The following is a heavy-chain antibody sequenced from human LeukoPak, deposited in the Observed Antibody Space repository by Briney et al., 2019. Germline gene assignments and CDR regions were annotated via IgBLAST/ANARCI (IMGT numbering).Heavy chain of an antibody. Sequence: ASVKVSCKASGYTFTSYYMHWVRQAPGQGLEWMGIINPSGGSTSYAQKFQGRVTMTRDTSTNTLYMELSSLRSEDTAVYFCARGAMVRGVITGYFQHWGQGTLVIVSS. J-gene: IGHJ1*01. V-gene: IGHV1-46*01. CDR1: GYTFTSYY. CDR3: ARGAMVRGVITGYFQH. CDR2: INPSGGST. D-gene: IGHD3-10*01.